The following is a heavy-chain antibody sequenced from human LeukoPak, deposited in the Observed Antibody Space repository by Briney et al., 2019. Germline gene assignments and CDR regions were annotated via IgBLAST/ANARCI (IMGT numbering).Heavy chain of an antibody. V-gene: IGHV1-69*13. CDR1: GGTFSSYA. J-gene: IGHJ4*02. D-gene: IGHD6-19*01. Sequence: SVKVSCKASGGTFSSYAISWVRQAPGQGLEWMGGIIPIFGTANYAQKFQGRVTITADESTSTAYMELSSLRSEDTAVYYCASQVSSSSGPFDYWGQGTLVTVSS. CDR2: IIPIFGTA. CDR3: ASQVSSSSGPFDY.